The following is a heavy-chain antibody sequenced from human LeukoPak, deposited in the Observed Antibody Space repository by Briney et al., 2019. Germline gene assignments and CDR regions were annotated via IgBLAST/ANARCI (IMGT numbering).Heavy chain of an antibody. J-gene: IGHJ4*02. V-gene: IGHV3-23*01. CDR1: GFTFSSYA. CDR3: AKDSQSSPTYYDILTGYQYYFDY. CDR2: ISGSGGST. D-gene: IGHD3-9*01. Sequence: PGGSLRLSCAASGFTFSSYAMSWVRQAPGKGLEWVSAISGSGGSTYYADSVKGRFTISRDNSKNTLYLQMNSLRAEDTAVYYRAKDSQSSPTYYDILTGYQYYFDYWGQGTLVTVSS.